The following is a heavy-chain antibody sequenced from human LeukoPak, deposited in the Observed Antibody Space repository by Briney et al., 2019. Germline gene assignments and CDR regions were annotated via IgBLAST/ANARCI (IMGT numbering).Heavy chain of an antibody. D-gene: IGHD3-16*01. V-gene: IGHV5-51*01. CDR3: ARQGPRGDFDY. CDR1: GYSSTTYW. J-gene: IGHJ4*02. Sequence: GQPLTISCTGSGYSSTTYWIGWARQMPGKGLEWIGIIYPGDSDTRYSPSFQGPVTISADKSISTAYLQWSSLKAADTAMYYCARQGPRGDFDYWGQGTLVTVSS. CDR2: IYPGDSDT.